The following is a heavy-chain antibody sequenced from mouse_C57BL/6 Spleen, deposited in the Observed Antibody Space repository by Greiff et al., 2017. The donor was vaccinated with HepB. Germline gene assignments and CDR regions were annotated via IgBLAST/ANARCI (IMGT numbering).Heavy chain of an antibody. D-gene: IGHD2-4*01. CDR1: GFTFSSYA. V-gene: IGHV5-4*03. Sequence: EVKLMESGGGLVKPGGSLKLSCAASGFTFSSYAMSWVRQTPEKRLEWVATISDGGSYTYYPDNVKGRFTISRDNAKNNLYLQMSHLKSEDTAMYYWSRGAPNDYEFAYWGQGTLVTVSA. CDR3: SRGAPNDYEFAY. J-gene: IGHJ3*01. CDR2: ISDGGSYT.